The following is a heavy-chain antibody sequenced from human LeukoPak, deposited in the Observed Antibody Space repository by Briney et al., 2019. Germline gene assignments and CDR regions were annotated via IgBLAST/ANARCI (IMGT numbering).Heavy chain of an antibody. V-gene: IGHV1-18*04. CDR3: ARIILWFGEIYDY. D-gene: IGHD3-10*01. J-gene: IGHJ4*02. CDR2: ISAYNGNT. CDR1: GYTFTGYY. Sequence: ASVKVSCKASGYTFTGYYMHWVRQAPGQGLEWMGWISAYNGNTNYAQKLQGRVTMTTDTSTSTAYMELRSLRSDGTAVYYCARIILWFGEIYDYWGQGTLVTVSS.